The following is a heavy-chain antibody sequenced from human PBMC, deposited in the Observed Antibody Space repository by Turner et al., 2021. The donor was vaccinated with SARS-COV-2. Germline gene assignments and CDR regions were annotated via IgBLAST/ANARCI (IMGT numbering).Heavy chain of an antibody. D-gene: IGHD2-21*02. CDR3: AREQYCAGNCYPHFDS. CDR2: VYSSGGT. Sequence: QAQLQESGPGLVEPSQTLSLTCTVSGGSISGYYWSWLRQPAGKELQWIGHVYSSGGTTDNPSLQTRLSMSVDTSRNEVSLRLTSVTAADTAVYYCAREQYCAGNCYPHFDSWGQGTRVIVSS. CDR1: GGSISGYY. V-gene: IGHV4-4*07. J-gene: IGHJ4*02.